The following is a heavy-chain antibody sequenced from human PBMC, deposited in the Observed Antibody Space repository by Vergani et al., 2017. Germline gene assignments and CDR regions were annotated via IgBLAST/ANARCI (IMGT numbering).Heavy chain of an antibody. J-gene: IGHJ4*02. V-gene: IGHV3-48*04. CDR1: GFTFSSYS. CDR2: ISSSSRTI. D-gene: IGHD1-26*01. Sequence: EVQLVESGGGLVQPGGSLRLSCAASGFTFSSYSMSWVRQAPGKGLEWVSYISSSSRTIYYADSVKGRFTISRDNAKNSLNLQMNSLGAEDTAVYYCARRGSYGDYFYYWGQGTLVTVSS. CDR3: ARRGSYGDYFYY.